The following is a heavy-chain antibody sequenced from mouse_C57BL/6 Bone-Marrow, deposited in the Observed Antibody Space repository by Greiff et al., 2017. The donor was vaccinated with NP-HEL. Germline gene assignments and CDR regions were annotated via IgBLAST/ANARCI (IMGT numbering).Heavy chain of an antibody. CDR2: IDPEDGET. V-gene: IGHV14-2*01. Sequence: EVMLVESGAELVKPGASVKLSCTASGFNIKDYYMHWVKQRTEQGLEWIGRIDPEDGETKYAPKFQGKATITADTSSNTADLQLSSLTSEDTAVYYCASSYGYFDVWGTGTTVTVSS. CDR1: GFNIKDYY. J-gene: IGHJ1*03. CDR3: ASSYGYFDV.